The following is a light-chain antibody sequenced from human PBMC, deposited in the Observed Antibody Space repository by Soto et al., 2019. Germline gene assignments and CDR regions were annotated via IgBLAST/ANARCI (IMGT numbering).Light chain of an antibody. J-gene: IGLJ1*01. Sequence: QSVLTQPRSVSRSPGQSVTISCTGTGSDAGGYNYVSWYQQYPDKAPKVMIYDVTKRPAGVPDRFSGSKSGNTASLTISGLQADDEADYYCCSYAGSYTYVFGTGTKVTVL. CDR2: DVT. CDR1: GSDAGGYNY. V-gene: IGLV2-11*01. CDR3: CSYAGSYTYV.